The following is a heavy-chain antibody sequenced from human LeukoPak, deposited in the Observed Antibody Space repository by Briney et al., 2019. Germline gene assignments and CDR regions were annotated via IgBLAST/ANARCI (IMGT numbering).Heavy chain of an antibody. CDR2: IYYSGSS. CDR3: ARDIRAVGATLYFDY. CDR1: GASISSHY. J-gene: IGHJ4*02. Sequence: SETLSLTCTVSGASISSHYWSWIRQTPGKGLEWIGQIYYSGSSNYNPSLKSRVTISVDTSKNQFSLKLSSVTAADTAVHYCARDIRAVGATLYFDYWGQGTLVTVSS. D-gene: IGHD1-26*01. V-gene: IGHV4-59*11.